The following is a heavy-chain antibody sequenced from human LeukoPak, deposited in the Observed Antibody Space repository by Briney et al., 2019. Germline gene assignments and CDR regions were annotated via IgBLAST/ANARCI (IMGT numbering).Heavy chain of an antibody. CDR1: GGTFSSYA. J-gene: IGHJ4*02. D-gene: IGHD1-26*01. CDR3: ARDGGGELPNPFDY. Sequence: SVKVSCKASGGTFSSYAISWVRQAPGQRLEWMGGIIPIFGTANYAQKFQGRVTITADESTSTAYMELSSLRSEDTAVYYCARDGGGELPNPFDYWGQGTLVTVSS. V-gene: IGHV1-69*13. CDR2: IIPIFGTA.